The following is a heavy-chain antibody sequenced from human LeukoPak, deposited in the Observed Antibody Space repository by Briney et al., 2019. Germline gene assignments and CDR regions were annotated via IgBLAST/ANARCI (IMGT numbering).Heavy chain of an antibody. J-gene: IGHJ6*04. D-gene: IGHD3-3*01. V-gene: IGHV4-38-2*01. CDR1: GYSTSSGYY. CDR2: IYHSGST. Sequence: PSETLSLTCAVSGYSTSSGYYWGWIRQPPGKGLEWIGSIYHSGSTYYNPSLKSRVTISVDTSKNQFSLKLSSVTAADTAVYYCARLPYYDFWSGYFWGKGTTVTVSS. CDR3: ARLPYYDFWSGYF.